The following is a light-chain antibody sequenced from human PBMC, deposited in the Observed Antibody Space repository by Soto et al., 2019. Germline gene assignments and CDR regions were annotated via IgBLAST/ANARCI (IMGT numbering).Light chain of an antibody. CDR1: QGISNY. J-gene: IGKJ3*01. CDR3: QEYNSAPFA. CDR2: AAS. V-gene: IGKV1-27*01. Sequence: DIQMTQSPASLSASVGDRVTITCRASQGISNYSAWYQQKPGKVPKLQSYAASTLQSGVPSRFSGSGSGTDFALTISSLQPEDGATYYCQEYNSAPFALGPGTKVDIK.